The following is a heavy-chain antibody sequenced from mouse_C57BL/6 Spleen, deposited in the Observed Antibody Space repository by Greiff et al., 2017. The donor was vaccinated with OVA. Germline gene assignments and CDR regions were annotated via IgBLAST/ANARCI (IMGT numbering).Heavy chain of an antibody. CDR1: GYSIPSGYY. Sequence: VQLQQSGPGLVKPSQSLSLTCSVTGYSIPSGYYWNWIRQFPGNKLEWMGYISYDGSNNYNPSLKNRISITRDTSKNQFFLKLNSVTTEDTATYYCAREGDGYSWFAYWGQGTLVTVSA. CDR2: ISYDGSN. CDR3: AREGDGYSWFAY. V-gene: IGHV3-6*01. J-gene: IGHJ3*01. D-gene: IGHD2-3*01.